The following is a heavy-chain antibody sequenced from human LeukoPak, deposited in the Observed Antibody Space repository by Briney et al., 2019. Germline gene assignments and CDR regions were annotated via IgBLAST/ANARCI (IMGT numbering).Heavy chain of an antibody. J-gene: IGHJ4*02. V-gene: IGHV3-23*01. CDR3: ARGSKTAGTIYSFDY. D-gene: IGHD6-13*01. CDR1: GFTHSSYA. Sequence: GGSLRLSCAASGFTHSSYAMSWVRQAPGKGLEWVSGIINSGGITYYADSVKGRFTISRDISKSTLYLQMNSLRAEDTALYYCARGSKTAGTIYSFDYWGQGTLVTVSS. CDR2: IINSGGIT.